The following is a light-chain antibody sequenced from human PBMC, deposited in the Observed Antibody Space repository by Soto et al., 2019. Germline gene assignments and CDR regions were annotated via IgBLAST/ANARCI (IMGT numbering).Light chain of an antibody. CDR2: AAS. J-gene: IGKJ2*01. Sequence: IQMTQSPSSLSASVGGRVTIACRASQSINSYLNWYQQKPGKAPNLLIYAASGLQSGVPSRFTGSGSGTAFTLTISSIQPEDFANYYCQQSSSTPYTFGQGTKVDIK. V-gene: IGKV1-39*01. CDR3: QQSSSTPYT. CDR1: QSINSY.